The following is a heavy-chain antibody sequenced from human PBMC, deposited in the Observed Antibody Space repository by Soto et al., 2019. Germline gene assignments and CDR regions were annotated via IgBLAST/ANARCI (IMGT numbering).Heavy chain of an antibody. Sequence: PSETLSLTCAVYGGSFSGYYWSWIRQPPGKGLEWIGEINHSGSTNYNPSLKSRVTISVDTSKNQFSLKLSSVTAADTAVYYCARPGYSYGFDLDYWGQGTLVTVSS. CDR1: GGSFSGYY. J-gene: IGHJ4*02. CDR2: INHSGST. V-gene: IGHV4-34*01. D-gene: IGHD5-18*01. CDR3: ARPGYSYGFDLDY.